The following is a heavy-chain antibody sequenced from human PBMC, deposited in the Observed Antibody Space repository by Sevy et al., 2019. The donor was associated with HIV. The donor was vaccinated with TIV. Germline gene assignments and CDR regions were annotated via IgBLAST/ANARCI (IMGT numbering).Heavy chain of an antibody. J-gene: IGHJ3*02. V-gene: IGHV5-51*01. CDR2: IYPGDSDT. CDR1: GYSFTSYW. D-gene: IGHD3-10*01. Sequence: GESLKISCKGSGYSFTSYWIGWVRQMPGKGLEWMGIIYPGDSDTRYSPSFQGQVTISADKSISTAYLQWSSLKASDTAMYYCARQARQGFGELFAAFDIWGQGTMVTVSS. CDR3: ARQARQGFGELFAAFDI.